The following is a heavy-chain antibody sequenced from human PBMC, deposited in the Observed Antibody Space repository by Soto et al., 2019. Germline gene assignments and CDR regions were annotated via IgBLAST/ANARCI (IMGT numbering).Heavy chain of an antibody. V-gene: IGHV3-30-3*01. J-gene: IGHJ4*02. CDR3: ARAPYSYGSGSYPDY. Sequence: QVQLVESGGGVVQPGRSLRLSCAASGFTFSSYAMHWVRQAPGKGLEWVAVISYDGSNKYYADSVKGRFTISRDNSKNTVYLQMNSLRAEDTAVYYCARAPYSYGSGSYPDYWGQGTRVTVSS. CDR1: GFTFSSYA. D-gene: IGHD3-10*01. CDR2: ISYDGSNK.